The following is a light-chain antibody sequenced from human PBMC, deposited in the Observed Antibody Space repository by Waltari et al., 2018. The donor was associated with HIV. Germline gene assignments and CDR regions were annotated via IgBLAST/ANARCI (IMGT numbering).Light chain of an antibody. Sequence: QAVVTQEPSLTVSPGGTVTLTCGSSTGAVTSGHYPYWFQQKPGQPPRTLMYDTSNKHSWTPARFAASLLGGKAALTLSGAQPEDEAEYYCLLSYSAARLVVFGGGTKLTVL. J-gene: IGLJ2*01. CDR1: TGAVTSGHY. V-gene: IGLV7-46*01. CDR2: DTS. CDR3: LLSYSAARLVV.